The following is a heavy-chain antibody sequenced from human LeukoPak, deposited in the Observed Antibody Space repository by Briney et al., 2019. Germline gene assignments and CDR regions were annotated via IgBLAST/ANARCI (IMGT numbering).Heavy chain of an antibody. CDR2: ISSSSSYI. Sequence: GGSLRLSCAASGFTFSSYSMNWVRQAPGKGLEWVSSISSSSSYIYYADSVKGRFTISRDNAKNSLYLQMNSLRAEDTAVYYCAREEGIIAAAGPFDYWGQGTLVTVSS. J-gene: IGHJ4*02. CDR1: GFTFSSYS. V-gene: IGHV3-21*01. D-gene: IGHD6-13*01. CDR3: AREEGIIAAAGPFDY.